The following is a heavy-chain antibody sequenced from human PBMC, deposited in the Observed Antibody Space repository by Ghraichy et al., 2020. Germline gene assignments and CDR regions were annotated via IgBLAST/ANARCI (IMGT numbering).Heavy chain of an antibody. V-gene: IGHV3-15*01. D-gene: IGHD2-2*01. J-gene: IGHJ4*02. CDR1: GFTFSNAW. CDR2: IKSKTDGGTT. CDR3: TTDRYVVVPAAIGGYYFDY. Sequence: LSLTCAASGFTFSNAWMSWVRQAPGKGLEWVGRIKSKTDGGTTDYAAPVKGRFTISRDDSKNTLYLQMNSLKTEDTAVYYCTTDRYVVVPAAIGGYYFDYWGQGTLVTVSS.